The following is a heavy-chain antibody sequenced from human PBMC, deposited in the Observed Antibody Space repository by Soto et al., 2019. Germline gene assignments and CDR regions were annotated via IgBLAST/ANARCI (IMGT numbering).Heavy chain of an antibody. D-gene: IGHD3-10*01. Sequence: ASVKGCWKASGYAFTSFGISSVRQAPGQGLEWTGWISAYNGNTNYAQKLQGRVTMTTDTSTSTAYMELRSLRSDGTAVYYCARDLYGSGDSGAFDIWGQGTMVTVSS. V-gene: IGHV1-18*04. CDR1: GYAFTSFG. J-gene: IGHJ3*02. CDR2: ISAYNGNT. CDR3: ARDLYGSGDSGAFDI.